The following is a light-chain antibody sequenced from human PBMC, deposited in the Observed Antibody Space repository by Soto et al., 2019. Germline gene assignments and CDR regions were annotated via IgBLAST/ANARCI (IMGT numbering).Light chain of an antibody. Sequence: EIVMTQSPATLSVSPGERATLSCRASQRVSSNLAWYQQKPGQAPRLLIYGASTRATVIPARFSGSGSGTEFTLTISSLQSEDFAVYYCQQYTNWPTFGPGTKVDIK. CDR2: GAS. V-gene: IGKV3-15*01. J-gene: IGKJ3*01. CDR3: QQYTNWPT. CDR1: QRVSSN.